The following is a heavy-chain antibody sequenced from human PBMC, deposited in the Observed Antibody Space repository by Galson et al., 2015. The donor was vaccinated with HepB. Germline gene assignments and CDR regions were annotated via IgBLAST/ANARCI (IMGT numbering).Heavy chain of an antibody. CDR3: ARDGARVDTAMVIAEYFQH. CDR2: ISYDAINK. V-gene: IGHV3-30*04. CDR1: GLTFSSYA. J-gene: IGHJ1*01. D-gene: IGHD5-18*01. Sequence: SLRLSCAASGLTFSSYAMHWVRQAPGKGLEWVAVISYDAINKYYADTVKGRFTISRDNSRNMLYLQMNSLRAEDTAVYYCARDGARVDTAMVIAEYFQHWGQGTLVTVSS.